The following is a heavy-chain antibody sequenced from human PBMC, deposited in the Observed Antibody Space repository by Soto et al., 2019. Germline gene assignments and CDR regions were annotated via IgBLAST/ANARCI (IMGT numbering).Heavy chain of an antibody. D-gene: IGHD2-8*02. CDR1: GFTFGDYA. Sequence: GESLKISCTASGFTFGDYAMSWFRQAPGKGLEWVGFIKSKAKGGTTEFAASVKGRFTISRDDSKNIAYLQMNSLKTEDTAVYYCARDRDIVQVPDIWGQGTMVTVSS. CDR3: ARDRDIVQVPDI. CDR2: IKSKAKGGTT. V-gene: IGHV3-49*03. J-gene: IGHJ3*02.